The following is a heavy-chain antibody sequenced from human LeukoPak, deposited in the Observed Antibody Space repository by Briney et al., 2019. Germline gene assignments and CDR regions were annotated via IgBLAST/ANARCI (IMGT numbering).Heavy chain of an antibody. J-gene: IGHJ2*01. V-gene: IGHV3-30-3*02. D-gene: IGHD1-14*01. CDR1: GFTFSGYP. Sequence: PGGSLRLSCAASGFTFSGYPIHWVRQAPGKGLEWVAVISYDGSNKYYADSVKGRFTISRDNSKNTLYLQMNSLRAEDTALYYCAKVTSYWYFDLWGRGTLVTVSS. CDR3: AKVTSYWYFDL. CDR2: ISYDGSNK.